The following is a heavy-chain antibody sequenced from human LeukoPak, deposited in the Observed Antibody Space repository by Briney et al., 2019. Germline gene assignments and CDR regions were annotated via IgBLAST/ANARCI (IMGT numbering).Heavy chain of an antibody. CDR2: INHSGST. V-gene: IGHV4-34*01. CDR3: ARRAVAGRRYYFDY. D-gene: IGHD6-19*01. J-gene: IGHJ4*02. CDR1: GGSFSGYY. Sequence: SETLSLTCAVYGGSFSGYYWSWIRQPPGKGLEWIGEINHSGSTNYNPSLKSRVTISVDTSKNQFSLKLSSVTAADTAVYYCARRAVAGRRYYFDYWGQGTLVTVSS.